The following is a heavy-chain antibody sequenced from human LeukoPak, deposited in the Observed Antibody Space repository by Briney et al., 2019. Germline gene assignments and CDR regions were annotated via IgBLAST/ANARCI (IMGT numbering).Heavy chain of an antibody. V-gene: IGHV3-23*01. CDR3: AKDRSSSWPIGGSRENWFDP. J-gene: IGHJ5*02. Sequence: PGGSLRLSCAASGFTFSSYAMNWVRQAPGKGLEWVSAISGSGGSTYSADSVKGRFTISRDNSKNALYLQMNSLRAEDTAVYYCAKDRSSSWPIGGSRENWFDPWGQGTLVTVSS. CDR1: GFTFSSYA. CDR2: ISGSGGST. D-gene: IGHD6-13*01.